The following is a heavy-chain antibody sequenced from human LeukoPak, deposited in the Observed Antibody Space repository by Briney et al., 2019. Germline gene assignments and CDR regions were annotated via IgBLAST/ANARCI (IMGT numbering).Heavy chain of an antibody. J-gene: IGHJ5*02. V-gene: IGHV3-23*01. D-gene: IGHD6-19*01. CDR2: INAIFIGT. Sequence: SLRLSCAASGFAFTVDAISWLRHPPGQGLDWSSTINAIFIGTPYTTSVRGRFTISRGNATDTPYLQLNTLRPDDTAPSYSANPINGALAVTADWFRPWGQGTLVVVSS. CDR1: GFAFTVDA. CDR3: ANPINGALAVTADWFRP.